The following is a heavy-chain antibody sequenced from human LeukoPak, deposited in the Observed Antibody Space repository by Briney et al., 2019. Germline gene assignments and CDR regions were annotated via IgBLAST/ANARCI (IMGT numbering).Heavy chain of an antibody. CDR3: ARSCSSTSCYFADY. J-gene: IGHJ4*02. D-gene: IGHD2-2*01. CDR1: GYTFTSYG. CDR2: ISAYNGNT. Sequence: ASVKVSCKASGYTFTSYGISWVRQAPGQGLEWMGWISAYNGNTNYAQKLQGRVTMTTDTSTSTAYMELRSLRSDDTAVYYCARSCSSTSCYFADYWGQGTLVTVSS. V-gene: IGHV1-18*01.